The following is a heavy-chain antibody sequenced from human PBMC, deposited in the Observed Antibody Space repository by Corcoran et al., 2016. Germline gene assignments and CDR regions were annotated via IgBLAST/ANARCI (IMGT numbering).Heavy chain of an antibody. D-gene: IGHD3-3*01. CDR2: MNPNSGNT. CDR1: GYTFTSYD. V-gene: IGHV1-8*01. CDR3: ARGPCDFWSGYHVSYYYGMDV. J-gene: IGHJ6*02. Sequence: QVQLVQSGAEVKKPGASVKVSCKASGYTFTSYDINWVRQATGQGLEWMGWMNPNSGNTGYAQKFQGRVTMTRNTSISTAYMELSSLRSEDTAVYYCARGPCDFWSGYHVSYYYGMDVWGQGTTVTVSS.